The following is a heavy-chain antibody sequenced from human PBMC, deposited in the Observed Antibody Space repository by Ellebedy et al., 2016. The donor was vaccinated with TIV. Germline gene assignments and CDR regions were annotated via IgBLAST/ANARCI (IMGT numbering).Heavy chain of an antibody. Sequence: PGGSLRLSCAASGFTFSSYGMHWVRQAPGKGLEWVAVISYDGSNKYYADSVKGRLTISRDNSKNTLYLQMNSLRVEDTAVYFCARASSGSSYWGYDYWGQGTLVTVSS. CDR2: ISYDGSNK. J-gene: IGHJ4*02. CDR1: GFTFSSYG. D-gene: IGHD3-22*01. CDR3: ARASSGSSYWGYDY. V-gene: IGHV3-30*03.